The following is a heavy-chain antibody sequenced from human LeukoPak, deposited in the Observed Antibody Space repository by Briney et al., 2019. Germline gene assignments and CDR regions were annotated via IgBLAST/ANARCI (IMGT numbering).Heavy chain of an antibody. D-gene: IGHD3-10*01. J-gene: IGHJ3*02. V-gene: IGHV1-2*02. Sequence: ASVKVSFKASGYTFTGYYMHWVRQAPGQGREWMGWINPNSGGTNYAQKFQGRVTMTRDTSISTAYMELSRLRSDDTAVYYCARARITMVRGVIGAFDIWGQGTMVTVSS. CDR3: ARARITMVRGVIGAFDI. CDR1: GYTFTGYY. CDR2: INPNSGGT.